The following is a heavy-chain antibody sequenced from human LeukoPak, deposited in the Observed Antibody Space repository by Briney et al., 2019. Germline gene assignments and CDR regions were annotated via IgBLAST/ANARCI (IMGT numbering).Heavy chain of an antibody. CDR2: INPNSGGT. D-gene: IGHD6-13*01. CDR3: ARAVYSPGYSSSWGLFDY. Sequence: ASVKVSCKASGYTFTGYYTHWVRQAPGKGLEWTGRINPNSGGTNYAQKFQGRVTITADESTSTAYMELSSLRSEDTAVYYCARAVYSPGYSSSWGLFDYWGQGTLVTVSS. J-gene: IGHJ4*02. V-gene: IGHV1-2*06. CDR1: GYTFTGYY.